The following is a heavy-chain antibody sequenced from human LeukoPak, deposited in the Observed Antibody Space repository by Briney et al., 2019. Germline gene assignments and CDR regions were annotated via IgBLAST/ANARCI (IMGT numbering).Heavy chain of an antibody. D-gene: IGHD3-22*01. CDR3: ARDLSSYYYDSSGPGAFDI. V-gene: IGHV3-48*01. CDR2: ISSSSSTI. Sequence: GGSLRLSRAASGFTFSSYSMNWVRQAPGKGLEWVSYISSSSSTIYYADSVKGRFTISRDNAKNSLYLQMNSLRAEDTAVYYCARDLSSYYYDSSGPGAFDIWGQGTMVTVSS. CDR1: GFTFSSYS. J-gene: IGHJ3*02.